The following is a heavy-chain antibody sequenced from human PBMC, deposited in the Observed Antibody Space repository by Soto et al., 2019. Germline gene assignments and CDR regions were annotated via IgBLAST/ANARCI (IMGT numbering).Heavy chain of an antibody. V-gene: IGHV1-69*01. CDR3: AREQELGYQLPLLDYYYGMDV. D-gene: IGHD2-2*01. CDR2: IIPIFGTA. CDR1: GGTFSSYA. Sequence: VKVSCKASGGTFSSYAISWVRQAPGQGLEWMGGIIPIFGTANYAQKFQGRVTITADESTSTAYMELSSLRSEDTAVYYCAREQELGYQLPLLDYYYGMDVWGQGTTVTVSS. J-gene: IGHJ6*02.